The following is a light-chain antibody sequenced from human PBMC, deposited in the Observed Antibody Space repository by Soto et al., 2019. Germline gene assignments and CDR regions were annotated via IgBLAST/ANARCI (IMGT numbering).Light chain of an antibody. Sequence: QSALTQPASVSGSPGQSITISCTGTSSDVGNYNLVTWYQQYPGKAPKLMIYEGSKRPSGVSNRFSGSKSGNTASLTISGLQDDDEADYYCCSFALRSTLIFGGGTKLTVL. CDR3: CSFALRSTLI. V-gene: IGLV2-23*01. CDR2: EGS. CDR1: SSDVGNYNL. J-gene: IGLJ2*01.